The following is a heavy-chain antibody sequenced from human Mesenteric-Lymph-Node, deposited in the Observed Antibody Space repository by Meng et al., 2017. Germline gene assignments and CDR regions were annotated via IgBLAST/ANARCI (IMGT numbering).Heavy chain of an antibody. Sequence: GGSLRLSCAASGFTFSSFAMNWVRQTPGKGLEWVAIISYDGSTKYYADSVKARFTVSRDNSKNTLYLQMNSLRAEDTAVYYCARDWEIVGGNPFDYWGQGTLVTVSS. CDR3: ARDWEIVGGNPFDY. J-gene: IGHJ4*02. CDR2: ISYDGSTK. V-gene: IGHV3-30*01. D-gene: IGHD1-26*01. CDR1: GFTFSSFA.